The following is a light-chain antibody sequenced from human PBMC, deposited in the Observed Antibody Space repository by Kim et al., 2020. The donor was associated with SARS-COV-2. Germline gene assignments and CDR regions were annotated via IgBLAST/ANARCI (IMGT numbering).Light chain of an antibody. CDR3: QQYGNWPPNT. Sequence: ETATLSWATQQLANSDLAWYQQKPGQAPRLLTDGASSRATGVPARFSGSGSGTEVTLTISSLESEDFAVYYCQQYGNWPPNTFGQGTKLEI. V-gene: IGKV3D-15*01. CDR1: QLANSD. CDR2: GAS. J-gene: IGKJ2*01.